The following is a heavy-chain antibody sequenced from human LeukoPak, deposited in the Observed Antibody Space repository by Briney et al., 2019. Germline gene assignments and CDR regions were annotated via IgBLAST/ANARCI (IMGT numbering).Heavy chain of an antibody. CDR3: ARGSGSYPPLSSLDY. J-gene: IGHJ4*02. V-gene: IGHV1-2*02. CDR2: INPNSGGT. D-gene: IGHD1-26*01. CDR1: GFTFSGYY. Sequence: ASVKVSCKASGFTFSGYYMNWVRQAPGQGLEWMGWINPNSGGTDYAQKFQGRVTLTRDTASSTAYMELNSLRSDDTAVYYCARGSGSYPPLSSLDYWGQGTLVTVSS.